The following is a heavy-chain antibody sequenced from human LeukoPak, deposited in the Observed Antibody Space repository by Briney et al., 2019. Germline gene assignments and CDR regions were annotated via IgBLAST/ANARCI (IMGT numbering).Heavy chain of an antibody. Sequence: PSETLSLTCTVSGGSISSYYWSWIRQPPGKGLEWIGYIYYSGSTNYNPSLKSRVTISVDPSKNQFSLKLSSVTAADTAVYYCARCIAVAGMFGWFDPWGQGTLVTVSS. J-gene: IGHJ5*02. CDR2: IYYSGST. D-gene: IGHD6-19*01. CDR3: ARCIAVAGMFGWFDP. V-gene: IGHV4-59*01. CDR1: GGSISSYY.